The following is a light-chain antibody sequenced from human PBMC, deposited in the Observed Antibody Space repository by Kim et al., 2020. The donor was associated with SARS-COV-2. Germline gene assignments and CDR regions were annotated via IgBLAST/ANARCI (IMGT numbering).Light chain of an antibody. CDR1: QSVFYSSNKQNY. CDR3: QQSYGFPPRYT. CDR2: WAS. J-gene: IGKJ2*01. V-gene: IGKV4-1*01. Sequence: DIVLTQSPDSLAVSLGERAAINCKSSQSVFYSSNKQNYLAWYRQKPGQPPQLLIYWASIRESGVPDRFSGSGSGTDFTLTISDLQAEDVAVYYCQQSYGFPPRYTFGQGTKLEIK.